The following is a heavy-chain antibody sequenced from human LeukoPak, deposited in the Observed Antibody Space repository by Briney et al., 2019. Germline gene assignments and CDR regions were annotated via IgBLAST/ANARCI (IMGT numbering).Heavy chain of an antibody. Sequence: PGGSLRFSCVASGFTVSGNYMNWVRQAPGKGLEWVSVIYSGGSTYYADAVKGRFTISRDNSKNTLSLQMNSLRVEDTAVYYCARGLPTLDYWGQGTLVTVSS. J-gene: IGHJ4*02. CDR1: GFTVSGNY. CDR2: IYSGGST. V-gene: IGHV3-53*01. CDR3: ARGLPTLDY.